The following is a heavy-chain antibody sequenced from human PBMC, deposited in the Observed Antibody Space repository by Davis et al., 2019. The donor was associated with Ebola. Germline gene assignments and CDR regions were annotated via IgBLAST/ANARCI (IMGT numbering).Heavy chain of an antibody. V-gene: IGHV3-7*01. CDR2: IKQDGSEK. CDR1: GDSISSYY. CDR3: TLLQEHL. J-gene: IGHJ6*01. Sequence: ETLSLTCTVSGDSISSYYWSWIRQPPGKGLEWVANIKQDGSEKYYVDSVKGRFTISRDNAKNSLYLQMNSLHQGPIGLPPGTLLQEHLWG.